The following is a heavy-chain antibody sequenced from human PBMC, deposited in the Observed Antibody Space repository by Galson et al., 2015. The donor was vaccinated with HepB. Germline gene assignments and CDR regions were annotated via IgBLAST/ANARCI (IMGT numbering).Heavy chain of an antibody. CDR1: GFTFTNAW. CDR3: TTVDLSFGYGDEVD. J-gene: IGHJ4*02. Sequence: SLRLSCAASGFTFTNAWMSWVRQAPGKGLEWVGRIGSNLDGGTQDYAAPVKGRFIISRDDSKNTLFLQMNRLKTEDTAMYFCTTVDLSFGYGDEVDWGQGTLVTVSP. CDR2: IGSNLDGGTQ. D-gene: IGHD4-17*01. V-gene: IGHV3-15*04.